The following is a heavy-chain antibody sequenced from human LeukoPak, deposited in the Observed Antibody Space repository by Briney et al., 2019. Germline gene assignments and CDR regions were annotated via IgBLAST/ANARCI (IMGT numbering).Heavy chain of an antibody. CDR1: GYSTNSGYY. Sequence: PSETLSLTCTVSGYSTNSGYYWGWIRQPPGKGLEWIGSMYHSGSSYYNPSLKSRVTISVDTSKNQFSLKVNSVTAADTAVYYCARVYCSGGSCYYYYYMDVWGKGTTVTVSS. V-gene: IGHV4-38-2*02. CDR3: ARVYCSGGSCYYYYYMDV. J-gene: IGHJ6*03. D-gene: IGHD2-15*01. CDR2: MYHSGSS.